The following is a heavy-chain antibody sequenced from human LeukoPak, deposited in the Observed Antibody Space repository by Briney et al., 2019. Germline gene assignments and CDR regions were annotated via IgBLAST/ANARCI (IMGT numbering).Heavy chain of an antibody. CDR1: GSTFSSYA. Sequence: GGSLRLSCAASGSTFSSYAMSWVRRAPRKGLEWFSAISGSGDSTYSTDSVKGRFTISRDNSKNTLYLQMNSLRAEDTAVYYCAKKVPANWGSYFDYWGQGTLVTVSS. V-gene: IGHV3-23*01. CDR3: AKKVPANWGSYFDY. D-gene: IGHD7-27*01. J-gene: IGHJ4*02. CDR2: ISGSGDST.